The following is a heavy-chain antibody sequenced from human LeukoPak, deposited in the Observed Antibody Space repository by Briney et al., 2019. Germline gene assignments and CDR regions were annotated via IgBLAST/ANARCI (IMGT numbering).Heavy chain of an antibody. D-gene: IGHD5-24*01. CDR2: IWFDGSNK. J-gene: IGHJ6*02. V-gene: IGHV3-33*01. CDR3: ARGPRGDGYNGYYYYGMDV. CDR1: GFTFSSYG. Sequence: GRSLRLSCAASGFTFSSYGMHWVRQAPGKGLEWVAVIWFDGSNKYYADSVKGRFTISRDNSKNTLYLQMNSLRAEDTAVYYCARGPRGDGYNGYYYYGMDVWGQGTTVTVSS.